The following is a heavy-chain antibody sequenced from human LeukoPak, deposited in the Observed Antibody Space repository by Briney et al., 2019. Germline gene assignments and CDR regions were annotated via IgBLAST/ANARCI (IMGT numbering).Heavy chain of an antibody. CDR2: IYYSGST. CDR1: GGSISTYY. D-gene: IGHD5-12*01. Sequence: SETLSLTCTVSGGSISTYYGNWIRQAPGKGLEWIGYIYYSGSTNYNPSLKSRVTISVDTSKNQFSLKLSSVTAADTAVYYCAGTLSYDYFDPWGQGTLVTVSS. CDR3: AGTLSYDYFDP. V-gene: IGHV4-59*01. J-gene: IGHJ5*02.